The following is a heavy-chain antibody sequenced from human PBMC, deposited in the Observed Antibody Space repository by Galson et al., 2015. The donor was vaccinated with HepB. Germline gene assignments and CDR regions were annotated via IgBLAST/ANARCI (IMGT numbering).Heavy chain of an antibody. CDR2: INSDVTST. Sequence: SVRLSCAASGFTLSRFWMNWVRHGTETGLVWVSGINSDVTSTTYADSVKGRFSISRDNAKNTLYLQVNSLRAEDTAVYYCARGNFYGMDVWGQGTTVTVSS. J-gene: IGHJ6*02. V-gene: IGHV3-74*01. CDR3: ARGNFYGMDV. CDR1: GFTLSRFW.